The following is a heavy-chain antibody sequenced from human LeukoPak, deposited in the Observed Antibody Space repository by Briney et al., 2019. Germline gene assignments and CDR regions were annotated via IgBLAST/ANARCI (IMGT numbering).Heavy chain of an antibody. Sequence: SETVSLPCTVSGGSISGYYWSWIRQPPGKGLEWIGEINHSGSTNYNPSLKSRVTISVDTSKNQFSLKLSSVTAADTAVYYCARGGGAYLDIWGQGTMVTVSS. V-gene: IGHV4-34*01. D-gene: IGHD3-16*01. J-gene: IGHJ3*02. CDR2: INHSGST. CDR1: GGSISGYY. CDR3: ARGGGAYLDI.